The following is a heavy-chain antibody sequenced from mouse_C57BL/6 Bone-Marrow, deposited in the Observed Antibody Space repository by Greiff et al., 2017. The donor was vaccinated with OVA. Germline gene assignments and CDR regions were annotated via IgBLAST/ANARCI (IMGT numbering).Heavy chain of an antibody. CDR3: ARRSYRGNAMDY. Sequence: VQLQQSGPGLVQPSQSLSITCTVSGFSLTSYGVHGVRQSPGKGLEWLGVIWSGGSTDDNAAFISRLSISKDNSKSPVFFKMNSLHADDTAIYYCARRSYRGNAMDYWGQGTSVTVSS. V-gene: IGHV2-2*01. J-gene: IGHJ4*01. CDR2: IWSGGST. CDR1: GFSLTSYG. D-gene: IGHD2-14*01.